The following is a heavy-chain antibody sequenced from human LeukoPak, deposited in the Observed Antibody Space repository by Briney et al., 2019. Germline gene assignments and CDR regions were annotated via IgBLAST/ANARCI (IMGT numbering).Heavy chain of an antibody. J-gene: IGHJ4*02. D-gene: IGHD3-10*01. CDR3: AGTSVYYYFDY. CDR2: IYYSGST. Sequence: SETLSLTCTVSGGSISSYYWSWIRQPPGKGLEWIGYIYYSGSTNYNPSLKSRVTISVDTSKNQFSLKLSSVTAADTAVYYCAGTSVYYYFDYWGQGTLVTVSS. V-gene: IGHV4-59*08. CDR1: GGSISSYY.